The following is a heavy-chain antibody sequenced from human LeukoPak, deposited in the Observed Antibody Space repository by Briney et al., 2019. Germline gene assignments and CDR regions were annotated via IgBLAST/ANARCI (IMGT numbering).Heavy chain of an antibody. V-gene: IGHV3-53*01. Sequence: GGSLRLSCAASGFTVSTNYMSWVRPAPGKGLECVSVIYSGGSTYYADSVKGRFTISRDNAKNTLYLQMNSLRAEDTAVYYCARGCSTSCYADYWGQGTLVTVSS. J-gene: IGHJ4*02. CDR3: ARGCSTSCYADY. CDR1: GFTVSTNY. D-gene: IGHD2-2*01. CDR2: IYSGGST.